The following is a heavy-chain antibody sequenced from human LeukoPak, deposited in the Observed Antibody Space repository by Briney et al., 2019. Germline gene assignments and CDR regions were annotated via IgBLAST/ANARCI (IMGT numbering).Heavy chain of an antibody. CDR3: ARWEGGSYYDFDY. J-gene: IGHJ4*02. D-gene: IGHD1-26*01. Sequence: PSETLSLTCAVYGGSFSCYYLSWIRQLPGKGLEWIGEINHSGGTNFNPSLKSRLTSSVDTPTNQSSLQQSAVTAADTPASYCARWEGGSYYDFDYWGQGTLVTVSS. CDR1: GGSFSCYY. V-gene: IGHV4-34*01. CDR2: INHSGGT.